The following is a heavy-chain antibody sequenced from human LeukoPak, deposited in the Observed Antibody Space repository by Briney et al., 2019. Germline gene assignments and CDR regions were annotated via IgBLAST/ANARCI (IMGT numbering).Heavy chain of an antibody. J-gene: IGHJ4*02. CDR2: ISGSGGST. Sequence: PGGSLRLSCAASGFTFSSYAVSWVRQAPGKGLEWVSAISGSGGSTYYADSVEGRFTISRDNSKNTLYLQMNSLRAEDTAVYYCAKNRGNYYGSGSYYLDYWGQGTLVTVSS. CDR1: GFTFSSYA. V-gene: IGHV3-23*01. CDR3: AKNRGNYYGSGSYYLDY. D-gene: IGHD3-10*01.